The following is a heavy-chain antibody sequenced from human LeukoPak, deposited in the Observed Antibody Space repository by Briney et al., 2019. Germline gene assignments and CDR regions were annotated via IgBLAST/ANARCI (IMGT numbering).Heavy chain of an antibody. J-gene: IGHJ4*02. V-gene: IGHV3-7*01. CDR2: IKHDESEK. D-gene: IGHD3-16*01. CDR3: TRRLDD. Sequence: GGSLRLSCAASGFSFNSDWMDWVRQAPGKGLEWVANIKHDESEKNYLDSVKGRFTISRDNAQNSLYLQMNGLGVEDTAVYYCTRRLDDWGQGTLVTVSS. CDR1: GFSFNSDW.